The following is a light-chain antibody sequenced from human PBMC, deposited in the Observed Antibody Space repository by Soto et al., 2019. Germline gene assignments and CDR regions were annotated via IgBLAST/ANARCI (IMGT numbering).Light chain of an antibody. CDR1: QRISSW. CDR3: QQYNSYWT. CDR2: DAS. V-gene: IGKV1-5*01. Sequence: ITITPPPSSLFASLGDRVTITCRASQRISSWLAWYQQKPGKAPKLLIYDASSLESGVPSRFSGSGSGTEFTLTISSLQPDDFATYYCQQYNSYWTFGQGTKVDIK. J-gene: IGKJ1*01.